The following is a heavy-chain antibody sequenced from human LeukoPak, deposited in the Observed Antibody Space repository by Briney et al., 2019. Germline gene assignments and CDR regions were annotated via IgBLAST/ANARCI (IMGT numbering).Heavy chain of an antibody. CDR3: ARDIRTMVRGVIITVGDY. CDR2: ISAYNGNT. Sequence: ASVKVSCKASGGTFSSYAISWVRQAPGQGLEWMGWISAYNGNTNYAQKLQGRVTMTTDTSTSTAYMELRSLRSDDTAVYYCARDIRTMVRGVIITVGDYWGQGTLVTVSS. V-gene: IGHV1-18*01. J-gene: IGHJ4*02. CDR1: GGTFSSYA. D-gene: IGHD3-10*01.